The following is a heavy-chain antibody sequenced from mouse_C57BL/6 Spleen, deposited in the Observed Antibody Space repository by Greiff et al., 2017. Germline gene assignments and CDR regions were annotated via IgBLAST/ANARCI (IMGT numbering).Heavy chain of an antibody. CDR3: AGRNFDY. CDR2: ISYDGSN. Sequence: EVKLLESGPGLVKPSQSLSLTCSVTGYSITSGYYWNWIRQFPGNKLEWMGYISYDGSNNYNPSLKNRISIPRDTSKNQFFLKLNSVTTEDTATYYCAGRNFDYWGQGTTLTVSS. J-gene: IGHJ2*01. V-gene: IGHV3-6*01. CDR1: GYSITSGYY.